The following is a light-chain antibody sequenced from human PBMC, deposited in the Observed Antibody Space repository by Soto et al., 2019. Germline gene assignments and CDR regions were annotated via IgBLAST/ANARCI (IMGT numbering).Light chain of an antibody. CDR2: DTS. Sequence: DIVLPPSPGPLSLSPGERASLSYRARKSVGSFLAWYQQKPGQAPRLLIYDTSIRATGIPARFSGRWSGTDFTLTISSLDPEDFALYCCQQYGSSGTFGQGTKVDIK. V-gene: IGKV3-20*01. J-gene: IGKJ1*01. CDR3: QQYGSSGT. CDR1: KSVGSF.